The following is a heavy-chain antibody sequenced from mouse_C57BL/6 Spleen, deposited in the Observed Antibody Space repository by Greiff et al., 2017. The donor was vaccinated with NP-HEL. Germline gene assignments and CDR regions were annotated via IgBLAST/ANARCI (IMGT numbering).Heavy chain of an antibody. J-gene: IGHJ2*01. CDR1: GYAFSSSW. D-gene: IGHD1-1*02. CDR3: ARTWTVVSTGFDY. CDR2: FYPGDGDT. Sequence: QVQLKQSGPELVKPGASVKISCKASGYAFSSSWMNWVKQRPGKGLEWIGRFYPGDGDTNYNGKFKGKATLTADKSSSTAYVQLSSLTSEDSAVYFCARTWTVVSTGFDYWGQGTTLTVSS. V-gene: IGHV1-82*01.